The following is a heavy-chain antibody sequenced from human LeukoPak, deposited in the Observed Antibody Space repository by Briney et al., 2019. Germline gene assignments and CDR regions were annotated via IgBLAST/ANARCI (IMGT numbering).Heavy chain of an antibody. CDR3: AIAPYYYDSSGYYQDAFDI. J-gene: IGHJ3*02. CDR2: IYPGDSDT. D-gene: IGHD3-22*01. CDR1: GYSFTSYW. Sequence: GESLKISCQGSGYSFTSYWIGWVRQMPGKGLEWMGIIYPGDSDTRYSPSFQGQVTISADKSISTAYLQWSSLKASDTAMYYCAIAPYYYDSSGYYQDAFDIWGQGTMVTVSS. V-gene: IGHV5-51*01.